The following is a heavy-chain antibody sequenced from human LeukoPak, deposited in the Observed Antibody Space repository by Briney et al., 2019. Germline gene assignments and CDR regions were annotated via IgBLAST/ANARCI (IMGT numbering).Heavy chain of an antibody. V-gene: IGHV3-48*03. CDR1: GFTFSSYE. D-gene: IGHD1-1*01. CDR3: ARSAGTPYYYYYYMDV. CDR2: ISSSGSTI. J-gene: IGHJ6*03. Sequence: GRSLRLSCAASGFTFSSYEMNWVRQAPGKGLEWVSYISSSGSTIYYADSVKGRFTISRDNAKNSLYLQMNSLRAEDTAVYYCARSAGTPYYYYYYMDVWGKGTTVTVSS.